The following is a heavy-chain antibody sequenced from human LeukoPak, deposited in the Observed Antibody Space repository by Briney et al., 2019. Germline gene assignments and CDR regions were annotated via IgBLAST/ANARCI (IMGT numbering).Heavy chain of an antibody. Sequence: GGSLRLSCAASGFTVSSNYMSWVRQAPGKGLERVSVIYSGGSTYYADSVKGRFSISRDNSKNTLYLQMNSLRAEDTAVYYCARDEGRNVYSSSFWFDPWGQGTLVTVSS. CDR2: IYSGGST. CDR3: ARDEGRNVYSSSFWFDP. D-gene: IGHD6-6*01. J-gene: IGHJ5*02. V-gene: IGHV3-66*01. CDR1: GFTVSSNY.